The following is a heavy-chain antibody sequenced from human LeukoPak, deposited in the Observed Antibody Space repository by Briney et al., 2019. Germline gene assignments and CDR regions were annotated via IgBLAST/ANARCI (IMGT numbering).Heavy chain of an antibody. D-gene: IGHD4-17*01. J-gene: IGHJ5*02. CDR2: ISSNGGST. V-gene: IGHV3-64*01. Sequence: GGSLRLSCAASGFTFSSYAMHWVRQAPGKGLEYVSAISSNGGSTYYANSVKGRFNISRDNSKNTLYLQMGSLRAEDMAVYYCARDHMTTVTTSWFDPWGQGTLVTVSS. CDR1: GFTFSSYA. CDR3: ARDHMTTVTTSWFDP.